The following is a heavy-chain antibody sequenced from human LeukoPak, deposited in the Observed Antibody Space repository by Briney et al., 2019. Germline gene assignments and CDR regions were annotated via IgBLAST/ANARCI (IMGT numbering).Heavy chain of an antibody. CDR1: GFTFSSYW. Sequence: GGSLRLSCAASGFTFSSYWMHWVRQAPGKGLVWVSRINTDGSSTSYADSVKGRFTISRDNAKNTLYLQMNSLRAEDTAVYYCAKDPREYYYDSSGYSIDYWGQGTLVTVSS. CDR2: INTDGSST. V-gene: IGHV3-74*01. D-gene: IGHD3-22*01. CDR3: AKDPREYYYDSSGYSIDY. J-gene: IGHJ4*02.